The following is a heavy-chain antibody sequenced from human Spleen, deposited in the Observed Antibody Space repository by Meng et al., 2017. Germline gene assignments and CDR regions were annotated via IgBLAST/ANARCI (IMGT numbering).Heavy chain of an antibody. CDR1: GFTFSNYY. Sequence: GESLKISCAVSGFTFSNYYMNWVRQAPGKGLEWLSYISSTSSTIYYADSVKGRFTISRDNTKSSLYLQMNSLRAEDTAVYYCARNTMAPFDYWGQGTLVTVSS. J-gene: IGHJ4*02. V-gene: IGHV3-48*03. CDR2: ISSTSSTI. D-gene: IGHD5-24*01. CDR3: ARNTMAPFDY.